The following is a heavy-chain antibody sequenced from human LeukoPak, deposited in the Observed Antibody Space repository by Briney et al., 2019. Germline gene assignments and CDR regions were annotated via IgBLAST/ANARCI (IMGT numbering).Heavy chain of an antibody. CDR1: GYTFTGYY. V-gene: IGHV1-2*02. D-gene: IGHD7-27*01. J-gene: IGHJ4*02. CDR3: ARVANWGSSPIDY. CDR2: INPNSGGT. Sequence: ASVKVSCKASGYTFTGYYMHGVRRAPGQGREWMGWINPNSGGTKYVQKFQGRGTMTRDTSISTSYMELSRLRSDDTAVYYCARVANWGSSPIDYWGQGTLVTVSS.